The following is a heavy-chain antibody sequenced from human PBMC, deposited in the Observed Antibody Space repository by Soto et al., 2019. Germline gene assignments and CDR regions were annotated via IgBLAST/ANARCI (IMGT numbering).Heavy chain of an antibody. V-gene: IGHV4-61*01. CDR3: ARDFAYFDS. Sequence: QVQLQESGPGLVKPSETLSLTCTVSGGSFKSGSYSWSWIRQPPGKGLEWIGYVYHTGRTSYNPSRKFRVSISMDTSKNQFSLNLDSVTAADTAVYFCARDFAYFDSWGQGTLVTVSS. CDR2: VYHTGRT. CDR1: GGSFKSGSYS. D-gene: IGHD3-3*01. J-gene: IGHJ4*02.